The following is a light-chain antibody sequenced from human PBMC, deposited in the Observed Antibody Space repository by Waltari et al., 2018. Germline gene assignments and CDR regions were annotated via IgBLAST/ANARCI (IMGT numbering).Light chain of an antibody. J-gene: IGKJ5*01. V-gene: IGKV1-33*01. CDR1: HDISNY. Sequence: IQMTHPPSSLSASVGYRVTITCQASHDISNYLNWYQQKPGKAPKLLIYDASNLETGVPSRFSGSGSGTDFTFTISSLQPEDIATYYCQQYDNLPITFGQGTRLEIK. CDR3: QQYDNLPIT. CDR2: DAS.